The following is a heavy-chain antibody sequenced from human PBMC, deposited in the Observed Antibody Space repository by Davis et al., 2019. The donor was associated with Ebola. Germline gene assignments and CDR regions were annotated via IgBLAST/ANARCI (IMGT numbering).Heavy chain of an antibody. Sequence: ASVKVSCKASGYSFTDYYVNWVRQAPGQGLEWMGIIYPGGHFTRFAPKFQGRITMTTDTSTNTVYMELSSLRSEDTAVYYCARGRPTHSGSYSTYYYYYGMDVWGQGTTVTVSS. CDR2: IYPGGHFT. CDR3: ARGRPTHSGSYSTYYYYYGMDV. J-gene: IGHJ6*02. D-gene: IGHD1-26*01. CDR1: GYSFTDYY. V-gene: IGHV1-46*01.